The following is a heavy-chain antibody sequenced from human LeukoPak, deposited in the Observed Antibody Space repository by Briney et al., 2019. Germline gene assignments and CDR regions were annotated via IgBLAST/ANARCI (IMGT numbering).Heavy chain of an antibody. J-gene: IGHJ4*02. V-gene: IGHV4-34*01. CDR1: GESFSGYY. Sequence: SETLSLTCAVYGESFSGYYWSWIRQPPGKGLEWIGEINHSGSTNYNPSLKSRVTISVDTSKNQFSLKLSSVTAADTAVYYCARGKYASWPPKPGVLDYWGQGTLVTVSS. D-gene: IGHD2-2*01. CDR3: ARGKYASWPPKPGVLDY. CDR2: INHSGST.